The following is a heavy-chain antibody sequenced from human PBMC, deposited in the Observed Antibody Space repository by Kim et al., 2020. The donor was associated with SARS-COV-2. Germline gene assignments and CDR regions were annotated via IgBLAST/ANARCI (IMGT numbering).Heavy chain of an antibody. V-gene: IGHV3-23*01. CDR2: ISGSGGST. Sequence: GGSLRLSCAASGFTFSSYAMSWVRQAPGKGLEWVSAISGSGGSTYYADSVKGRFTISRDNSKNTLYLQMNSLRAEDTAVYYCAKDYNYDILTGRKVDAFDIWGHGTMVTVSS. CDR3: AKDYNYDILTGRKVDAFDI. CDR1: GFTFSSYA. J-gene: IGHJ3*02. D-gene: IGHD3-9*01.